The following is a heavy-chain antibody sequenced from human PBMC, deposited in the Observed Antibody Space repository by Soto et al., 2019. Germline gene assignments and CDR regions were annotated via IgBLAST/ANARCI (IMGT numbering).Heavy chain of an antibody. J-gene: IGHJ4*02. CDR1: GGCLSGDY. CDR2: LSYTGNT. V-gene: IGHV4-59*01. Sequence: PSETLSLTCTVSGGCLSGDYLTWIRQPPGKGLEWIGYLSYTGNTNYNPSLKSRVTISVDRSKIQFFLELRSVTAADTAVYYCARGEERVAMPSGYWGQGTLVTVSS. CDR3: ARGEERVAMPSGY. D-gene: IGHD2-2*01.